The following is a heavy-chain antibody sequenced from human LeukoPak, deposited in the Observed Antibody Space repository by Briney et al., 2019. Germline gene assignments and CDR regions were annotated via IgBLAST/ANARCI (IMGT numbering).Heavy chain of an antibody. V-gene: IGHV4-34*01. D-gene: IGHD3-3*01. J-gene: IGHJ4*02. CDR3: ARGPGPLRCLECRY. CDR2: INHRGST. Sequence: SETLSLTRAAYGGSFSGYYWSWIRQPPGKGLEWIGEINHRGSTNYNPSLKSRVTTSVDTSKNQFSLKLSSVTAANTPGYYCARGPGPLRCLECRYWGQGAL. CDR1: GGSFSGYY.